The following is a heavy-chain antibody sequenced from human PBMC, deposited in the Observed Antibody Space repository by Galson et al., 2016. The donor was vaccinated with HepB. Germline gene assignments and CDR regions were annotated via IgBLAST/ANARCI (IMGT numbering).Heavy chain of an antibody. J-gene: IGHJ4*02. CDR2: VNSDASSA. Sequence: SLRLSCAASGFTFSSYWMHWVRQAPGKGLVWVSRVNSDASSASYADSVKGRLTISRDNAKNTLYLQMNSLRVEDTAMYYCARGSNWGIDSWGQGTLVTVSS. CDR1: GFTFSSYW. D-gene: IGHD7-27*01. CDR3: ARGSNWGIDS. V-gene: IGHV3-74*01.